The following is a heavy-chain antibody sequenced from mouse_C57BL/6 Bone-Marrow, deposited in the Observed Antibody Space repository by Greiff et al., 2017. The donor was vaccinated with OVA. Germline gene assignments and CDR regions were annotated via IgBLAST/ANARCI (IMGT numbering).Heavy chain of an antibody. Sequence: VNVVESGPGLVQPSQSLSITCTVSGFSLTSYGVHWVRQSPGKGLEWLGVIWRGGSTDYNAAFMSRLSITKDNSKSQVFFKMNSLQADDTAIYYCAKNGGLYYDYPWFAYWGQGTLVTVSA. V-gene: IGHV2-5*01. CDR2: IWRGGST. J-gene: IGHJ3*01. CDR3: AKNGGLYYDYPWFAY. D-gene: IGHD2-4*01. CDR1: GFSLTSYG.